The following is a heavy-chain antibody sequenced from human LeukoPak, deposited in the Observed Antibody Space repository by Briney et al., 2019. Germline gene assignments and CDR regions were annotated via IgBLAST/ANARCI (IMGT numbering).Heavy chain of an antibody. V-gene: IGHV3-48*03. Sequence: GGSLRLSCAASGFTFSSYEMNWVRQAPGKGLEWVSYISSSGSTIYYADSVKGRFTISRDNAKNSPYLQMNSLRAEDTAVYYCASHEYSSGPDWFDPWGQGTLVTVSS. CDR1: GFTFSSYE. D-gene: IGHD6-19*01. CDR3: ASHEYSSGPDWFDP. CDR2: ISSSGSTI. J-gene: IGHJ5*02.